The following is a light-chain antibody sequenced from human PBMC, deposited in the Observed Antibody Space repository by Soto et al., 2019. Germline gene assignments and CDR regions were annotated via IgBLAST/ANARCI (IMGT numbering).Light chain of an antibody. CDR1: SGHSSYA. Sequence: QLVLTQSPSASASLGASVKLTCTLSSGHSSYAIAWHQQQPEKGPRYLMKLNSDGSHSKGDGIPDRFSGSSSGAERYLTISSLQSEDEADYYCQTWGTGIRVVFGGGTKVNGL. J-gene: IGLJ2*01. V-gene: IGLV4-69*01. CDR2: LNSDGSH. CDR3: QTWGTGIRVV.